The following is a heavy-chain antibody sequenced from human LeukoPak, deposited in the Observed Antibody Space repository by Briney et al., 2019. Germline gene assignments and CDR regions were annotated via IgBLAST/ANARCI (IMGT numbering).Heavy chain of an antibody. CDR1: GGTFSSYA. CDR2: IIPIFGTA. D-gene: IGHD6-13*01. Sequence: SVKVSCKASGGTFSSYAISWVRQAPGQGLEWMGGIIPIFGTANYAQKFQGRVTITADESTSTAYMELSSLRSEDTAVYYCAREGGSSTRAYYYHGMDVWGKGTTVTVSS. V-gene: IGHV1-69*13. J-gene: IGHJ6*04. CDR3: AREGGSSTRAYYYHGMDV.